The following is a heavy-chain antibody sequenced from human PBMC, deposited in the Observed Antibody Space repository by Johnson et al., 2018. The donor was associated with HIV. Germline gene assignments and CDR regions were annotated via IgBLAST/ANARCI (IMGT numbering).Heavy chain of an antibody. CDR1: GFTFSSYA. CDR3: ASGEYYDFWSGLAHAFDI. V-gene: IGHV3-30*04. Sequence: QVQLVESGGGVVQPGRSLRLSCAASGFTFSSYAMHWVRQAPGKGLEWVAVVSYDGSNKYYADSVKGRFTISRDNSKNTLYLEMNSLRAEETAVYYCASGEYYDFWSGLAHAFDIWGQGTMVTVSS. CDR2: VSYDGSNK. J-gene: IGHJ3*02. D-gene: IGHD3-3*01.